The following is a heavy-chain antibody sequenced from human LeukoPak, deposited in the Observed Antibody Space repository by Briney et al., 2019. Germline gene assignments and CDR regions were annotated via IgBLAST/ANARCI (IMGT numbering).Heavy chain of an antibody. J-gene: IGHJ4*02. D-gene: IGHD4-17*01. CDR3: ARGSGDYVSEDY. CDR1: GYTFTSYD. V-gene: IGHV1-18*01. CDR2: ISAYNGNT. Sequence: APVKVSCKASGYTFTSYDISWLRQAPGQGLEWMGWISAYNGNTNYAQKLQGRVTMTTDTSTSTAYMELRSLRSDDTAVYYCARGSGDYVSEDYWGQGTLVTVSS.